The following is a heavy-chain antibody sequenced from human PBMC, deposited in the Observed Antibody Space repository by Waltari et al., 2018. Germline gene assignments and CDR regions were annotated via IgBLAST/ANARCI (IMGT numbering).Heavy chain of an antibody. J-gene: IGHJ4*02. CDR2: IIPIFGTA. Sequence: QVQLVQSGAEVKKPGSSVKVSCKASGGTFSSYAISWVRQAPGQGLEWMGGIIPIFGTANYAQKFQGRVTITTDESTSTAYMELSSLRSEDMAVYYCANLLYSSGWSYYFDYWGQGTLVTVSS. D-gene: IGHD6-19*01. V-gene: IGHV1-69*05. CDR1: GGTFSSYA. CDR3: ANLLYSSGWSYYFDY.